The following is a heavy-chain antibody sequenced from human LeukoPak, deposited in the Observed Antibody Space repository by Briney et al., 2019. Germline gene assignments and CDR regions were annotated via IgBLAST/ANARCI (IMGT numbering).Heavy chain of an antibody. Sequence: GGSLRLSCAASGFTFRNFAMSWVRQAPGKGLEWVSGLSHGGTRTFYAASVRGRFTISRDDSNSTLFLQMDNLRDKDTATYYCAKDIELFMSWGQGTLVIVSS. CDR3: AKDIELFMS. J-gene: IGHJ5*02. CDR1: GFTFRNFA. CDR2: LSHGGTRT. V-gene: IGHV3-23*01. D-gene: IGHD1-26*01.